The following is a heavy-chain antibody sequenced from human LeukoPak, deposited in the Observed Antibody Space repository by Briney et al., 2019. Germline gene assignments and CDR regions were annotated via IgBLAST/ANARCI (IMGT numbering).Heavy chain of an antibody. CDR2: INHSGST. Sequence: SETLPLTCAVYGGSFSGYYWSWIRQPPGKGLEWIGEINHSGSTNYNPSLKSRVTISVDTSKNQFSLKLSSVTAADTAVYYCASGIAAAGTDYWGQGTLVTVSS. V-gene: IGHV4-34*01. CDR3: ASGIAAAGTDY. CDR1: GGSFSGYY. D-gene: IGHD6-13*01. J-gene: IGHJ4*02.